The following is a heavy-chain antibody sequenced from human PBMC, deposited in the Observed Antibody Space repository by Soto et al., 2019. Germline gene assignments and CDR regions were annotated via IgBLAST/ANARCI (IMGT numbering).Heavy chain of an antibody. D-gene: IGHD2-2*02. V-gene: IGHV1-69*06. CDR1: GSRFSNYV. CDR3: AREGRGKKAGYNGLVSLGY. CDR2: IIPIFNST. J-gene: IGHJ4*02. Sequence: QVQLVQSGAEVKTPGSSLKVSCKVSGSRFSNYVISWVRQAPGHGLEWLGRIIPIFNSTKYAQSFQGRVTIPPDKSTSTASLELSSLRSDDTAVYYCAREGRGKKAGYNGLVSLGYWGQGTLVTVSS.